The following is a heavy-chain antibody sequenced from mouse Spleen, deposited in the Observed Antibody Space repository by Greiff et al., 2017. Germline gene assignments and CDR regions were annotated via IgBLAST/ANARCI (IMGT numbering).Heavy chain of an antibody. CDR2: ISNGGGST. Sequence: EVQGVESGGGLVQPGGSLKLSCAASGFTFSDYYMYWVRQTPEKRLEWVAYISNGGGSTYYPDTVKGRFTISRDNAKNTLYLQMSRLKSEDTAMYYCARQLYGSAYWYFDVWGTGTTVTVSS. CDR1: GFTFSDYY. CDR3: ARQLYGSAYWYFDV. D-gene: IGHD1-1*01. V-gene: IGHV5-12*01. J-gene: IGHJ1*03.